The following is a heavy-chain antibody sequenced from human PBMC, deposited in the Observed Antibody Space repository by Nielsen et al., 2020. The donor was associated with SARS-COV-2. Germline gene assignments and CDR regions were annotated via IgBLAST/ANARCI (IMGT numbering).Heavy chain of an antibody. D-gene: IGHD6-13*01. CDR3: ARGGSSWYGVDY. Sequence: SETLSLTCTVSGCSISSYYWSWIRQPPGKGLEWIGYIYYSGSTNYNPSLKSRVTISVDTSKNQFSLKLSSVTAADTAVYYCARGGSSWYGVDYWGQGTLVTVSS. CDR1: GCSISSYY. CDR2: IYYSGST. J-gene: IGHJ4*02. V-gene: IGHV4-59*01.